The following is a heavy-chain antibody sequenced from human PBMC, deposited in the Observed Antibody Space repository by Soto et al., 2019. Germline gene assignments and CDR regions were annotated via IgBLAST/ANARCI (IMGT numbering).Heavy chain of an antibody. D-gene: IGHD3-16*01. V-gene: IGHV3-9*01. CDR1: GSTIDDYA. Sequence: SLRLSCVVSGSTIDDYAIHWVRQVPGKGLEGVSCIFWVGGDTGYADSVKGRFTISRDRAKSSLSLQMNSLRIEDTAVYYCGKDLSPGGLESGGQGTLVTVSS. CDR2: IFWVGGDT. CDR3: GKDLSPGGLES. J-gene: IGHJ4*02.